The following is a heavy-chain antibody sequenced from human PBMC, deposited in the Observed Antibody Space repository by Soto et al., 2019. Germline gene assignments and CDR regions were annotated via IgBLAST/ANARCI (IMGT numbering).Heavy chain of an antibody. Sequence: PSETLSLTCAVYGGSFSGYYWSWIRQPPGKGLEWIGGINHSGSTNYNPSLKSRVTISVDTSKNQFSLKLSSVTAADTAVYYCATNWGYYYGSGSYPPVVGYYYYGMDVWGQGTTVTVSS. D-gene: IGHD3-10*01. J-gene: IGHJ6*02. CDR3: ATNWGYYYGSGSYPPVVGYYYYGMDV. CDR2: INHSGST. V-gene: IGHV4-34*01. CDR1: GGSFSGYY.